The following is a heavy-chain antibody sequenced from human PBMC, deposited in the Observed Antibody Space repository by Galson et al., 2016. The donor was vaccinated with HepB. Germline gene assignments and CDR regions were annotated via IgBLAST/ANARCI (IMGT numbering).Heavy chain of an antibody. D-gene: IGHD6-25*01. J-gene: IGHJ6*02. V-gene: IGHV3-48*02. CDR2: IASNRRTI. CDR3: ARDGRRGDDMDV. CDR1: GFTFSTYG. Sequence: SLRLSCAASGFTFSTYGFHWVRQAPGKGLEWVSYIASNRRTIYYADSARGRFTISRDNAKNSLDLQMNSLRDEDTAVYYCARDGRRGDDMDVWGQGTTVTVSS.